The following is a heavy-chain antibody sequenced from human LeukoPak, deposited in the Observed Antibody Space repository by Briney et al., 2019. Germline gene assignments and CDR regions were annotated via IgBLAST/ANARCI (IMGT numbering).Heavy chain of an antibody. J-gene: IGHJ4*02. D-gene: IGHD3-3*01. V-gene: IGHV4-4*07. CDR3: ARPHRTYYDFWSGYLYYFDY. CDR1: GASISSYY. CDR2: IYTGGST. Sequence: SETLSLTCTVSGASISSYYWSWIRQPAGKGLEWIGRIYTGGSTNYNPSLKSRVTMSGDTSKNQFSLKLSSVTAADTAVYYCARPHRTYYDFWSGYLYYFDYWGQGTLVTVSS.